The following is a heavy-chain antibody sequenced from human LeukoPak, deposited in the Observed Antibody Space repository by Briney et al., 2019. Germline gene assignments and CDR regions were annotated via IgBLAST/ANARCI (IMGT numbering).Heavy chain of an antibody. J-gene: IGHJ3*02. CDR2: ISYDGSNK. V-gene: IGHV3-30-3*01. CDR1: GFTFSSYA. Sequence: SGGSLRLSCAASGFTFSSYAMHWVRQAPGKGLEWVAVISYDGSNKYYADSVKGRFTISRDNSKNTLYLQMNSLRAEDTAVYYCARDGADYYGSGSYYNNAFDIWGQGTMVTVSS. D-gene: IGHD3-10*01. CDR3: ARDGADYYGSGSYYNNAFDI.